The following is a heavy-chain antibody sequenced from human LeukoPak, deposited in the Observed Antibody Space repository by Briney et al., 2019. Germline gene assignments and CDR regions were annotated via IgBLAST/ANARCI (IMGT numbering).Heavy chain of an antibody. J-gene: IGHJ4*02. CDR2: IRFDGNNK. CDR3: ARGQYYNILTGFRSRFLGFDS. V-gene: IGHV3-30*02. Sequence: GGSLRLSCAASGFTFSSYGMHWVRQAPGKGLEGVAFIRFDGNNKYYADSVKGRFTISRDNSRNTLFLQMTSLRAEDTAVYYCARGQYYNILTGFRSRFLGFDSWGQGTLVIVSS. D-gene: IGHD3-9*01. CDR1: GFTFSSYG.